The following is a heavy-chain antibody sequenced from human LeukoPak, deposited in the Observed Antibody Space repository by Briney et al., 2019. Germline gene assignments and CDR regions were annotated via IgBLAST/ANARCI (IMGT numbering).Heavy chain of an antibody. CDR1: GLIFDDYG. J-gene: IGHJ2*01. CDR3: AREKYYYDSSGYYHSWYFDL. D-gene: IGHD3-22*01. Sequence: GGSLRLSCAASGLIFDDYGMSWVRQAPGKGLEWVFGINWNGGSTDYADSVKGRFTISRDNAKNSLYLQMNSLRAEDTALYYCAREKYYYDSSGYYHSWYFDLWGRGTLVTVSS. V-gene: IGHV3-20*04. CDR2: INWNGGST.